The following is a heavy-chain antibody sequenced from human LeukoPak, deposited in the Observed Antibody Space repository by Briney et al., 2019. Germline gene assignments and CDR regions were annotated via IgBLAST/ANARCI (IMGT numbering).Heavy chain of an antibody. D-gene: IGHD2-21*02. V-gene: IGHV1-18*01. CDR2: ISAYNGNT. J-gene: IGHJ4*02. CDR1: GYIFTSYG. CDR3: ARDYIVVVTAIHFDY. Sequence: ASVKVSCKASGYIFTSYGISWVRQAPGQGLEWMGWISAYNGNTNYAQKLQGRVTMTTDTSTSTAYMELRSLRSDDTAVYYCARDYIVVVTAIHFDYWGQGTLVTVSS.